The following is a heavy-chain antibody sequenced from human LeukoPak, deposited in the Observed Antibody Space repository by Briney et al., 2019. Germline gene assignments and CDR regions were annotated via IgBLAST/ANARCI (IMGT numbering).Heavy chain of an antibody. J-gene: IGHJ4*02. D-gene: IGHD6-13*01. Sequence: GGSLRLSCAASGFTVSSSYMSWVRQAPGKGLEWVSVIYSGGSTYYADPVKGRFTIYRDNSKNTLSLQMNSLRAEDTAVYYCARLLRVGTAAGFDYWGQGTLVTVSS. V-gene: IGHV3-53*01. CDR1: GFTVSSSY. CDR3: ARLLRVGTAAGFDY. CDR2: IYSGGST.